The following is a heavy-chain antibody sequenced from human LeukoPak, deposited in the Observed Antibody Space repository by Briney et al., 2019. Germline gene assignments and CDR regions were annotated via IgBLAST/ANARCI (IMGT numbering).Heavy chain of an antibody. V-gene: IGHV3-30*02. Sequence: GGSLRLSCAASGFTFSGSGMHWVRQAPGKGLEWVTFIRYDGSNKYYTDSVKGRFTISRDNSKNTRYLQMDSLRAEYTAVYYCARDYDFWSGYYSPTRGYFGYWGQGTLVTVSS. D-gene: IGHD3-3*01. CDR2: IRYDGSNK. CDR1: GFTFSGSG. CDR3: ARDYDFWSGYYSPTRGYFGY. J-gene: IGHJ4*02.